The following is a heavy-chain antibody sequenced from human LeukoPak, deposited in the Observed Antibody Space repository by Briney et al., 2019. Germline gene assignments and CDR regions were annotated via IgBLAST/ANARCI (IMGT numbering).Heavy chain of an antibody. J-gene: IGHJ3*02. D-gene: IGHD6-19*01. V-gene: IGHV3-53*01. CDR3: ARGGLDSIAVAAYDAFDI. CDR1: GFTVSSNY. CDR2: IYSGGST. Sequence: PGGSLRLSCAASGFTVSSNYMSWVRQAPGKGLEWVSVIYSGGSTYYADSVKGRFTIPRDNSKNTLYLQMNSLRAEDTAVYYCARGGLDSIAVAAYDAFDIWGQGTMVTVSS.